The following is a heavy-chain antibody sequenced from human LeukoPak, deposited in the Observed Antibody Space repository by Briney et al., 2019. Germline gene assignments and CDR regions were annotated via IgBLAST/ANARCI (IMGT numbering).Heavy chain of an antibody. CDR1: GFTFSGYA. Sequence: GRSLRLSCAASGFTFSGYAMHWVRQAPGKGLEWVAVISYDGSNKYYADSVKGRFTISRDNSKNTLYLQMNSLRAEDTAVYYCARANIVATAPFDYWGQGTLVTVSS. J-gene: IGHJ4*02. CDR2: ISYDGSNK. D-gene: IGHD5-12*01. CDR3: ARANIVATAPFDY. V-gene: IGHV3-30*04.